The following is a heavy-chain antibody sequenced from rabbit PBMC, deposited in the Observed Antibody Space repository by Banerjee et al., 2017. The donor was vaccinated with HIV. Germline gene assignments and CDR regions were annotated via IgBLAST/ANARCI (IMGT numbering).Heavy chain of an antibody. D-gene: IGHD6-1*01. CDR3: ARDLAGYAYTMHL. V-gene: IGHV1S47*01. CDR1: GFDFDTYG. J-gene: IGHJ6*01. Sequence: QEQLVESGGGLVQPGGSLKLSCKASGFDFDTYGVSWVRQAPGKGLEWIASIGGGSSGSTNYASWAKGRFTISRSTSLNTVDLKMTSLTAADTATYFCARDLAGYAYTMHLWGPGTLVTVS. CDR2: IGGGSSGST.